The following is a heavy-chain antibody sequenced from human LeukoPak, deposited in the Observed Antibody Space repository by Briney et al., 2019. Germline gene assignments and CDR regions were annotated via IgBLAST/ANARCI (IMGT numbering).Heavy chain of an antibody. CDR3: TTYLPLLWFGELLPLPDFPDY. CDR2: IKSKTDGGTI. D-gene: IGHD3-10*01. CDR1: GFTFINAW. J-gene: IGHJ4*02. Sequence: GGALRLSCAASGFTFINAWMSWVRQAPGKGLEWVGRIKSKTDGGTIDYAARVKGRFTISRDDSTNTLYMKMHSLKTEDTAVYYCTTYLPLLWFGELLPLPDFPDYWGPGTMVTVSS. V-gene: IGHV3-15*01.